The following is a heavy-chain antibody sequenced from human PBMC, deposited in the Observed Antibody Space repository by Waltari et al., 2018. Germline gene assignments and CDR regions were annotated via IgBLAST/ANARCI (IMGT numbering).Heavy chain of an antibody. CDR3: AKDQWFGA. CDR2: INNDGRST. Sequence: EVHLVESGGGLVQPGGSLRLSCAVSGFTFSGYWRPWVRQAPGKGLVWVSRINNDGRSTSYADSMKGRFTVSRDNAKNTLYLQMNSLTVDDTAVYYCAKDQWFGAWGQGTLVTVSS. CDR1: GFTFSGYW. J-gene: IGHJ5*02. V-gene: IGHV3-74*01.